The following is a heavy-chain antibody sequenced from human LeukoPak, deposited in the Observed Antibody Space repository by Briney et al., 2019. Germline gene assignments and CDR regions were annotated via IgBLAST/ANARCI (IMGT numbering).Heavy chain of an antibody. J-gene: IGHJ6*03. Sequence: SETLSLTCTVSGGSISSYYWSWIRQPAGKGLEWIGRIYTSGSTNYNPSLKSRVTMSVDTSKNQFSLKLSSVTAADTAVYYCARDIGYCSSTSCYRDYYYYYYMDVWGKGTTVTVSS. CDR3: ARDIGYCSSTSCYRDYYYYYYMDV. CDR1: GGSISSYY. CDR2: IYTSGST. V-gene: IGHV4-4*07. D-gene: IGHD2-2*03.